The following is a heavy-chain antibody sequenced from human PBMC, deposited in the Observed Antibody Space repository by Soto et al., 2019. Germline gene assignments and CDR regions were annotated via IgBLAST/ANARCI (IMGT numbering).Heavy chain of an antibody. CDR1: GGSISSSSYY. D-gene: IGHD3-22*01. Sequence: SETLSLTCTVSGGSISSSSYYWGWIRQPPGKGLEWIGSIYYSGSTYYNPSLKSRVTISVDTSKNQFSWKLSSVTAADTAVYYCARIQTNYYDSSGYYDYWGQGTLVTVSS. CDR3: ARIQTNYYDSSGYYDY. J-gene: IGHJ4*02. CDR2: IYYSGST. V-gene: IGHV4-39*01.